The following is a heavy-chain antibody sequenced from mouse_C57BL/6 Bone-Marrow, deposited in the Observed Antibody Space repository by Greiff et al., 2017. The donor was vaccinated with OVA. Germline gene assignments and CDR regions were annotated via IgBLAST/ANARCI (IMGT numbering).Heavy chain of an antibody. Sequence: VQLQQPGAELVKPGASVKMSCKASGYTFTSYWITWVKQRPGQGLEWIGDIYPGSGSTNYNEKFKSKATLTVDTSSSTAYMQLSSLTSEDSAVYYCATGRDYYGSSSWFAYWGQGTLVTVSA. CDR2: IYPGSGST. V-gene: IGHV1-55*01. D-gene: IGHD1-1*01. CDR3: ATGRDYYGSSSWFAY. CDR1: GYTFTSYW. J-gene: IGHJ3*01.